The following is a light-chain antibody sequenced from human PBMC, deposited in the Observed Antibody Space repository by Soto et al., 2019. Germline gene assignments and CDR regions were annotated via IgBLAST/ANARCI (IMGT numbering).Light chain of an antibody. CDR2: AAS. J-gene: IGKJ4*01. Sequence: DIEMTQSPSSLSASVGDRVTITCRARQSISNFLNWYQQKPGKAPKLLIYAASSLQSGVPARFSGSGSGTDFTLTISSVQPEDFASYYCQQSHSTPLTFGGGTNVEIK. CDR1: QSISNF. CDR3: QQSHSTPLT. V-gene: IGKV1-39*01.